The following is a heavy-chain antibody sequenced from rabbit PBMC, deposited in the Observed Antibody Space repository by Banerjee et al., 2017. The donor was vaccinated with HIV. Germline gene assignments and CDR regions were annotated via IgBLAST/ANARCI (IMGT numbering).Heavy chain of an antibody. CDR2: IYVGSSGST. D-gene: IGHD6-1*01. J-gene: IGHJ3*01. CDR1: GFSFSSSYY. V-gene: IGHV1S45*01. Sequence: QEQLVESGGGLVQPEGSLTLTCTASGFSFSSSYYMCWVRQAPGKGLEWIACIYVGSSGSTWYASWAKGRFTISKTSSTTVTLQMTSLTAADTATYFCARSLRYDGYDYALDLWGQGTLVTVS. CDR3: ARSLRYDGYDYALDL.